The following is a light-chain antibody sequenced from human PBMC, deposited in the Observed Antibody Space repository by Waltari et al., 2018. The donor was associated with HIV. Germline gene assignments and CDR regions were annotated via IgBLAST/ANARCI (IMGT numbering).Light chain of an antibody. Sequence: EIVLLQSPAILSLSPGERATLSCRASQIVTNYLAWYQQKPGQAPRLLIYDASIRATGIPDRFSGSGSGTDFNLTISSLGPEDFAVYYCQQCSDWPLSFGGGSRVEIK. J-gene: IGKJ4*01. CDR2: DAS. CDR1: QIVTNY. CDR3: QQCSDWPLS. V-gene: IGKV3-11*01.